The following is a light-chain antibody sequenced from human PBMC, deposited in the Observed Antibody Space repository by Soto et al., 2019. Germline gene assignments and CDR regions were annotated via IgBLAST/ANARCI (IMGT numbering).Light chain of an antibody. V-gene: IGKV3-11*01. CDR1: QRVSCY. Sequence: EIVLTQSPATLSLSPGNRATLSCRASQRVSCYLAWYQQKPGQAPRLLIYDASNRATGIPARFSGSGSGTDFTLTITSLEPEDLGVYYCKQRSNWPTTFGGGTKVEI. CDR2: DAS. CDR3: KQRSNWPTT. J-gene: IGKJ4*01.